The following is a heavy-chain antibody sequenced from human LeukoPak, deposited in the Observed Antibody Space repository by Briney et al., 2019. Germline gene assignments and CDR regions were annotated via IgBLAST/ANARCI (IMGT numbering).Heavy chain of an antibody. D-gene: IGHD2-15*01. CDR2: ISPGAGTT. Sequence: GASVMVSCKASGYTXTSYYIHWVRQAPGQGLEWMGIISPGAGTTSYAQKFQGRVTMTRDTSTSTVYVEVSSLRSDDTAVYYCARPLHGGSTLTQFDFWGQGTLVTVSS. V-gene: IGHV1-46*01. J-gene: IGHJ4*02. CDR3: ARPLHGGSTLTQFDF. CDR1: GYTXTSYY.